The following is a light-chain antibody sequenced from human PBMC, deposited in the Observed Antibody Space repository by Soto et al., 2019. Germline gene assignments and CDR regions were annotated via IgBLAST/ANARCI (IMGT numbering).Light chain of an antibody. Sequence: EIVLTQSPATLSLSPGERATLSCGASQSFSSYLAWYQQKPGLAPRLLIYDASSRATGIPDRFSGSGSGTDFTLTISRLEPEDFAVYYCQQRSNWPPITFGQGTRLEIK. J-gene: IGKJ5*01. CDR2: DAS. CDR1: QSFSSY. V-gene: IGKV3D-20*02. CDR3: QQRSNWPPIT.